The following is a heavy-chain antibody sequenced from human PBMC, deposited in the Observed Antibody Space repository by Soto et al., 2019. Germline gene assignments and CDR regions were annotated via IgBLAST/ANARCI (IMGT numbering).Heavy chain of an antibody. V-gene: IGHV1-2*02. CDR1: GYTFTGYY. CDR3: ARAPHFWSGYSGGYGMDV. Sequence: QVQLVQSGAEVKKPGASVKVSCKASGYTFTGYYMHWVRQAPGQGLEWMGWINANSGGTNYEQKLQGGVTRSRDASISTAYMELSRLRSDATAVYYCARAPHFWSGYSGGYGMDVWGQGATVTVS. J-gene: IGHJ6*02. D-gene: IGHD3-3*01. CDR2: INANSGGT.